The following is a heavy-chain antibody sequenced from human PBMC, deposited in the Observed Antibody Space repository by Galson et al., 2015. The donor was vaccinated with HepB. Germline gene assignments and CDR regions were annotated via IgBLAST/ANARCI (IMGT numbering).Heavy chain of an antibody. V-gene: IGHV3-73*01. CDR1: GFTFSGSA. Sequence: SLRLSCAASGFTFSGSAMHWVRQASGKGLEWVGRIRSKANSYATAYAASVKGRFTISRDDSKNTACLQMNSLKTEDTAVYYCTRRLAVAVSDYWGQGTLVTVSS. CDR3: TRRLAVAVSDY. CDR2: IRSKANSYAT. D-gene: IGHD6-19*01. J-gene: IGHJ4*02.